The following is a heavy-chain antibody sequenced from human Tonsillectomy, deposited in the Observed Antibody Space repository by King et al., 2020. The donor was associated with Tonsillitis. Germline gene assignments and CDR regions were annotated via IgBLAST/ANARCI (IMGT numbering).Heavy chain of an antibody. CDR2: IIPIFGTA. CDR3: ARDMDIVVVPAAGPPYYYYMDV. D-gene: IGHD2-2*03. J-gene: IGHJ6*03. Sequence: QLVQSGAEVKKPGSSVKVSCKASGGTFSSYAISWVRQAPGQGLELMGGIIPIFGTANYAQKFQGRVTITADESTSTAYMELSSLGSEDTAVYYCARDMDIVVVPAAGPPYYYYMDVWGKGTTVTVSS. CDR1: GGTFSSYA. V-gene: IGHV1-69*01.